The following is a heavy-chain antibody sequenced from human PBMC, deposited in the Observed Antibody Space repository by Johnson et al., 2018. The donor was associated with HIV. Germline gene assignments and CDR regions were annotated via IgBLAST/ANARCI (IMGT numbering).Heavy chain of an antibody. Sequence: VQLVESGGGLVQPGGSLRLSCVASGFSFRSYWMTWVRQAPGKGLEWVANIKQEGCEKYFVDSVKGRCTISRDNAKNSLYLQMNSLRAEDTAVYYCARDLFVLYVPGDAFAIWGQGTMVTVSS. CDR1: GFSFRSYW. D-gene: IGHD3-16*01. CDR3: ARDLFVLYVPGDAFAI. CDR2: IKQEGCEK. J-gene: IGHJ3*02. V-gene: IGHV3-7*05.